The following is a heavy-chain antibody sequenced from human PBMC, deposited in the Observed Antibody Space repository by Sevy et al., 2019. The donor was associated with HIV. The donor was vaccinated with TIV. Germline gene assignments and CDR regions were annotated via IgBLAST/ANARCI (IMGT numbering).Heavy chain of an antibody. CDR2: TYYRSKWYN. J-gene: IGHJ5*02. Sequence: SQTLSLTCAISGDSVSSNSAAWNWIRQSPSRGLEWLGRTYYRSKWYNDYAVSVKSRITINPDTSKNQFSLQLNSVTPEDTAVYYCARGLLWFWVLGNWFDPWGHGTLVTVSS. CDR1: GDSVSSNSAA. D-gene: IGHD3-10*01. V-gene: IGHV6-1*01. CDR3: ARGLLWFWVLGNWFDP.